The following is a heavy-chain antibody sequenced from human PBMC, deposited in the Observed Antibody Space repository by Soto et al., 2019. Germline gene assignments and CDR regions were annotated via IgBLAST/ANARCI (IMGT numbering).Heavy chain of an antibody. V-gene: IGHV1-8*01. Sequence: ASVKVSCKASGYTFSSYDINWVRQATGQGLEWMGWMNPNSGNTGYAQKFQGRVTMTSNASVSTAYMELTSLRSEDTAVYYCATCSGGVCALGYFYYYMDVWGKGTTVTVSS. CDR2: MNPNSGNT. CDR3: ATCSGGVCALGYFYYYMDV. D-gene: IGHD2-8*02. CDR1: GYTFSSYD. J-gene: IGHJ6*03.